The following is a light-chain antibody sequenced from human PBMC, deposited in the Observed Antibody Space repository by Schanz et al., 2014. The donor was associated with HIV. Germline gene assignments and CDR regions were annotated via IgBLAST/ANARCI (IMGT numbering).Light chain of an antibody. CDR3: QHRTDWFT. CDR1: QNIGSS. V-gene: IGKV3-11*01. Sequence: EIVLTQSPVTVSLSPGQSATLSCAASQNIGSSLAWYQQKPGHVPRLLIFDASYRASGVATRFSGHGSGTDFTLTISSLEPDDFGVYYCQHRTDWFTFGQGTR. J-gene: IGKJ5*01. CDR2: DAS.